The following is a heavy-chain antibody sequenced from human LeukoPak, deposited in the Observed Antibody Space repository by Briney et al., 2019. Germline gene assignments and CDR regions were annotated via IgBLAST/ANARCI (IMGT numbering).Heavy chain of an antibody. V-gene: IGHV1-2*06. CDR1: GYTFTGYY. D-gene: IGHD6-13*01. Sequence: ASVKVSCKASGYTFTGYYMHWVQQAPGQGLEWMGRINPNSGGTNYAQKFQGRVTMTRDTSISTAYMELSRLRSDDTAVYYCARDLLTAAGLGYYYYGMDVWGQGTTVTVSS. CDR2: INPNSGGT. J-gene: IGHJ6*02. CDR3: ARDLLTAAGLGYYYYGMDV.